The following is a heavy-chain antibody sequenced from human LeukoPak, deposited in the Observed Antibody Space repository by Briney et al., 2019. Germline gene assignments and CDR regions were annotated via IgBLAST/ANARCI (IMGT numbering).Heavy chain of an antibody. V-gene: IGHV4-39*07. D-gene: IGHD3-3*01. Sequence: PSETLSLTCTVSGGSISSSSYYWGWIRQPPGKGLEWIGEINHSGSTNYNPSLKSRVTISVDTSKNQFSLKLSSVTAADTAVYYCARSRRKLITIFGVVDAPYNTGYYMDVWGKGTTVTVSS. CDR1: GGSISSSSYY. CDR3: ARSRRKLITIFGVVDAPYNTGYYMDV. CDR2: INHSGST. J-gene: IGHJ6*03.